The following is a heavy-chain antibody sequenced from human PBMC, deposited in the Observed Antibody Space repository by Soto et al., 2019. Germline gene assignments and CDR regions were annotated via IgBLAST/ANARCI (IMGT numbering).Heavy chain of an antibody. CDR2: ISYDGSNK. Sequence: GGSLRLSCAASGFTFSSYAMHWVRQAPGKGLEWVAVISYDGSNKYYADSVKGRFTISRDNSKNTLYLQMNSLRAEDTAVYYCARGLPGPWGQGTLVTVSS. J-gene: IGHJ5*02. V-gene: IGHV3-30-3*01. D-gene: IGHD2-21*02. CDR3: ARGLPGP. CDR1: GFTFSSYA.